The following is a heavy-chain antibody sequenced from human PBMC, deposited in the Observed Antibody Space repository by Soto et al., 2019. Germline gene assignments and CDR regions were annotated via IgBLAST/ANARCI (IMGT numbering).Heavy chain of an antibody. V-gene: IGHV1-69*02. CDR1: GGTFSSYT. CDR2: IIPILGIA. Sequence: GASVKVSCKASGGTFSSYTISWVRQAPGQGLEWMGRIIPILGIANYAQKFQGRVTITADKSTSTAYMELSSLRSEDTAVYYCARHVSSTSCFNTIDYWGQGTLVTVSS. CDR3: ARHVSSTSCFNTIDY. D-gene: IGHD2-2*01. J-gene: IGHJ4*02.